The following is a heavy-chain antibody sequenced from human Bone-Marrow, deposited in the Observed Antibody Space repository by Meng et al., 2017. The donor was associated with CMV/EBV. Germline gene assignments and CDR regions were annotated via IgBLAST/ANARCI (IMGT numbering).Heavy chain of an antibody. CDR1: GGSISGSDW. D-gene: IGHD1-14*01. J-gene: IGHJ4*02. CDR3: ARNHGKSDFDY. V-gene: IGHV4-4*02. Sequence: CAVFGGSISGSDWWTWVRQPPGKGLEWIGEISHSGSTNYTPSLKSRVTISVDKSKNQFSLKVSSVTAADTAVYYCARNHGKSDFDYWGQGTLVTVSS. CDR2: ISHSGST.